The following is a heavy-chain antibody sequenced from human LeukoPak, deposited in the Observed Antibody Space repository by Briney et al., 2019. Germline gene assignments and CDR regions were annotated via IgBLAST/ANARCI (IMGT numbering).Heavy chain of an antibody. J-gene: IGHJ4*02. CDR3: ARQGGVATTFDY. D-gene: IGHD5-12*01. CDR1: GGSITGYY. Sequence: SETLSLTCTVSGGSITGYYWNWIRQSPGKGLEWIGYIYYSGSTNYNPSLKSRVTISVDTSENQFSLKLNSVTAADTAVYYCARQGGVATTFDYWGQGTLVTVSS. CDR2: IYYSGST. V-gene: IGHV4-59*08.